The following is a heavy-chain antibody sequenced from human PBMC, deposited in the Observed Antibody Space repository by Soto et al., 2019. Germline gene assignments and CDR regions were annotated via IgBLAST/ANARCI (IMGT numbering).Heavy chain of an antibody. D-gene: IGHD3-22*01. J-gene: IGHJ5*02. CDR3: AKRSSDNYYDPVFS. Sequence: QVQLVESGGGVVKTSGSLRIACAASGFTFSDYYMSWVRQAPGKGLEWVSYISSSGNTIYYAVSVKSRFTISRDNAKISVYLPMNTLRTEDTVRYFCAKRSSDNYYDPVFSCGQRTLVTVSS. V-gene: IGHV3-11*01. CDR2: ISSSGNTI. CDR1: GFTFSDYY.